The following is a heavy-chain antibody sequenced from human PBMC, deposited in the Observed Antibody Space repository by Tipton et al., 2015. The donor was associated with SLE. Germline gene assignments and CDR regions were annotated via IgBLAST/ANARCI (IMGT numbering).Heavy chain of an antibody. CDR1: AGSITSSSYY. CDR2: IYHSGST. D-gene: IGHD4-11*01. CDR3: VRDGPYSNYNNYFEF. V-gene: IGHV4-39*02. Sequence: TLSLTCTVSAGSITSSSYYWAWIRQPPGKGREWIGTIYHSGSTYYNPSLKSRVTISVDTSKNQFSLKLRSVTAADTAAYYCVRDGPYSNYNNYFEFWGQGTLVTVSS. J-gene: IGHJ4*02.